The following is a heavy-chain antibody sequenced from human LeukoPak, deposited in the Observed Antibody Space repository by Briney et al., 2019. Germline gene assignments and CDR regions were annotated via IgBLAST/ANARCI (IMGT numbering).Heavy chain of an antibody. CDR2: IYSGGST. CDR3: ATTLRYFDWYAFDI. J-gene: IGHJ3*02. Sequence: AGGPLRLSCAASGFTVSSNYMSWVRQAPGKGLEWVSVIYSGGSTYYADSVKGRFTISRDNSKNTLYLQMNSLRAEETAVYYCATTLRYFDWYAFDIWGQGTMVTVSS. CDR1: GFTVSSNY. D-gene: IGHD3-9*01. V-gene: IGHV3-66*01.